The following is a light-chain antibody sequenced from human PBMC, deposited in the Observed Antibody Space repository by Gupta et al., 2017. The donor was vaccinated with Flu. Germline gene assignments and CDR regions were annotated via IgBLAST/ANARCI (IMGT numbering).Light chain of an antibody. CDR1: QDITNY. Sequence: DIQMTQSPSSLSASGGDRVTITCQASQDITNYLSWYQQKPGRAPKVLIYDASKFANRGPVKVQWKRTDSTFTISSLQTEDTEHHDNFPGLTFGGGTKAEIK. J-gene: IGKJ4*01. V-gene: IGKV1-33*01. CDR2: DAS. CDR3: FPGLT.